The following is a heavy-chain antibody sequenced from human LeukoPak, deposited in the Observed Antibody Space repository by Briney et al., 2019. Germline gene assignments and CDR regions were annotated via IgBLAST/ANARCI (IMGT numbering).Heavy chain of an antibody. D-gene: IGHD3-10*01. Sequence: SETLSLTCTVSGGSISRYYWSWIRQPPGKGLEWIGYIYYSGSTNYNPSLKSRVTISVDTSKNQFSLKLSSVTAADTAVYYCTRGRGSGRSQVTYFDYWGQGTLVTVSS. CDR2: IYYSGST. J-gene: IGHJ4*02. CDR3: TRGRGSGRSQVTYFDY. V-gene: IGHV4-59*01. CDR1: GGSISRYY.